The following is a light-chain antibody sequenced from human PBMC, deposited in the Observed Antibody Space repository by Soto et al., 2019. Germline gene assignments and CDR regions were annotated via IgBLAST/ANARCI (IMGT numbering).Light chain of an antibody. V-gene: IGKV3-15*01. CDR1: QRVSSN. Sequence: EIVMTQSPATLSVSPGERATLSCRASQRVSSNLAWYQQKPGQAPRLLIYGASTRATGIPARFSGSGSGTEFTLTISSLQSEDFAVYYCQQYNKWPPFTFGSGTKVDIK. CDR2: GAS. CDR3: QQYNKWPPFT. J-gene: IGKJ3*01.